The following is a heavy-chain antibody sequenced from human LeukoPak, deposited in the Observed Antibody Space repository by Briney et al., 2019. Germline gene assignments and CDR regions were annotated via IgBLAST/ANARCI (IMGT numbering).Heavy chain of an antibody. CDR2: ISTYNGDT. J-gene: IGHJ4*02. V-gene: IGHV1-18*01. CDR1: GYTFIKYG. CDR3: ARDPSNRRGRHEIFDY. Sequence: ASVKVSCKASGYTFIKYGISRGRQAPGQGLEWMGWISTYNGDTHYAQKFQGRVTMTTDTSTSTAYMELRSLKSDDTAVYYCARDPSNRRGRHEIFDYWGQGTLVPVSS. D-gene: IGHD2/OR15-2a*01.